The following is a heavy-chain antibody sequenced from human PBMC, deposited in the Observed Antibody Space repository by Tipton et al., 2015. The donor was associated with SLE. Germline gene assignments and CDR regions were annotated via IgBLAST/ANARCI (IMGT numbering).Heavy chain of an antibody. CDR3: AKDRRSWYYFDY. CDR1: GFTFSSYG. V-gene: IGHV3-33*06. Sequence: SLRLSCAASGFTFSSYGMHWVRQAPGKGLEWVAVIWYDGSNKYYADSVKGRFTISRDNSKNTLYLLMNSLRAEDTAVYYCAKDRRSWYYFDYWGQGTLVTVSS. D-gene: IGHD6-13*01. CDR2: IWYDGSNK. J-gene: IGHJ4*02.